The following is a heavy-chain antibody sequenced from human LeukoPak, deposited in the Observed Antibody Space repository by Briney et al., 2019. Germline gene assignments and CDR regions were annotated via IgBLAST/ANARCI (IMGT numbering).Heavy chain of an antibody. D-gene: IGHD3-16*01. V-gene: IGHV3-74*01. CDR2: INGDGRNI. CDR1: GFTFSSYW. Sequence: GGSLRLSCVASGFTFSSYWMHWVRQDPRKGLVWVSRINGDGRNINYADSVRGRFTISRDNAKNTLYLQMNTLRVEDTAVYYCARDWAWGGFDFWGQGALVTVSS. J-gene: IGHJ4*02. CDR3: ARDWAWGGFDF.